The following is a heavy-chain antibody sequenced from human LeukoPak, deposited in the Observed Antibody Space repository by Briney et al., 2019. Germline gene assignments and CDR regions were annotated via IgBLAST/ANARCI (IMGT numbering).Heavy chain of an antibody. CDR3: ARGSNYDILTGYVDY. CDR1: GGSFSGYY. J-gene: IGHJ4*02. Sequence: SETLSLTCAVYGGSFSGYYWSWIRQPPGKGLEWIGEINHSGSTNYNPSLKSRVTISVDTSKNQFSLKLSSATAADTAVYYCARGSNYDILTGYVDYWGQGTLVTVSS. D-gene: IGHD3-9*01. V-gene: IGHV4-34*01. CDR2: INHSGST.